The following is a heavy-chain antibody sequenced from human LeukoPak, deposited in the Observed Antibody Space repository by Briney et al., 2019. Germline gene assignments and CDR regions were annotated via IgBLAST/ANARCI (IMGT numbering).Heavy chain of an antibody. CDR3: AKDLAPRIVVVPAAMNYYYYGMDV. CDR2: ISYDGSNK. Sequence: GGSLRLSCAASGFTFSSYGMHWVRQAPGKGLEWVAAISYDGSNKYYADSVKGQFTISRDNSKNTLYLQMNSLRAEDTAVYYCAKDLAPRIVVVPAAMNYYYYGMDVWGQGTTVTVSS. D-gene: IGHD2-2*01. CDR1: GFTFSSYG. V-gene: IGHV3-30*18. J-gene: IGHJ6*02.